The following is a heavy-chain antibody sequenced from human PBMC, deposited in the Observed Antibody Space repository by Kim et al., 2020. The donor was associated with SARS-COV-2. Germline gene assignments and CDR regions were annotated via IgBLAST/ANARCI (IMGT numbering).Heavy chain of an antibody. D-gene: IGHD3-22*01. Sequence: GGSLRLSCAASGFTFSSYEMNWVRQAPGKGLEWVSYISSSGSTIYYADSVKGRFTISRDNAKNSLYLQMNSLRAEDTAVYYCASPYYYDSSGYLSYWGQGTLVTVSS. CDR2: ISSSGSTI. V-gene: IGHV3-48*03. CDR3: ASPYYYDSSGYLSY. J-gene: IGHJ4*02. CDR1: GFTFSSYE.